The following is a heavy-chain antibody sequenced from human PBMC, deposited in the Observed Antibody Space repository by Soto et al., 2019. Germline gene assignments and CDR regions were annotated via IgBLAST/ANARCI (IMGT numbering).Heavy chain of an antibody. D-gene: IGHD7-27*01. J-gene: IGHJ4*02. CDR3: ARGPSGDKVDY. CDR1: GGSISSYY. Sequence: SETLSLTCTVSGGSISSYYWSWIRQPPGKGLEWIGYIYYSGKIYYNPSLKSRVTISVDTSKNQFSLKLTSVSVADTAVYYCARGPSGDKVDYWGQGTLVTVSS. V-gene: IGHV4-59*08. CDR2: IYYSGKI.